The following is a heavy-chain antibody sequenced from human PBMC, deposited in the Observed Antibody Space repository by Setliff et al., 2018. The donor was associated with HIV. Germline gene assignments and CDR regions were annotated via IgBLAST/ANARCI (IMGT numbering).Heavy chain of an antibody. D-gene: IGHD6-13*01. J-gene: IGHJ4*02. CDR3: ARLPDINSWPFDY. CDR2: IYSTGST. Sequence: PSETLSLTCTVSGPSINIHYWSWIRQSPGKGFEWIGYIYSTGSTNYNPSLQSRVTISMVASRNQFSLKLSSVTAADTAVYYCARLPDINSWPFDYWARGTLVTVSS. V-gene: IGHV4-59*11. CDR1: GPSINIHY.